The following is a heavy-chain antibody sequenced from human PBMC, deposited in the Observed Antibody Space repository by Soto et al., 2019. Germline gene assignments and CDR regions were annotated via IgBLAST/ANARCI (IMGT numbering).Heavy chain of an antibody. CDR1: GFTFSIYG. J-gene: IGHJ4*02. CDR2: IWFDGSNK. V-gene: IGHV3-33*01. Sequence: QVQLVESGGGVVQPGRSLRLSCAASGFTFSIYGMHWVRQAPGKGLEWVALIWFDGSNKYYADSVKGRFTISRDNSKNTLYLQMNSLRAEDTAVYYCVRVGITGTTFRGFDYWGQGTLVTVSS. CDR3: VRVGITGTTFRGFDY. D-gene: IGHD1-20*01.